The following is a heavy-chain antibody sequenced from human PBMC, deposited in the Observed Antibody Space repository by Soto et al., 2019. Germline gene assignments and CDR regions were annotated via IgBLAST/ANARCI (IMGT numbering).Heavy chain of an antibody. CDR1: GYTFTGYY. CDR3: AISFTKNPGAFGESPADY. Sequence: GASVKVSCKASGYTFTGYYMHWVRQAPGQGLEWMGWINPNSGNTGYAQKFQGRVTMTRNTSISTAYMELSSLRSEDTAVYYCAISFTKNPGAFGESPADYWGQGTLVTVSS. V-gene: IGHV1-8*02. D-gene: IGHD3-10*01. J-gene: IGHJ4*02. CDR2: INPNSGNT.